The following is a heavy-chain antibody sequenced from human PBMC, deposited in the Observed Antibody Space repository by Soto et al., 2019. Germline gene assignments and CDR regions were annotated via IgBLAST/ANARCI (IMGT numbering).Heavy chain of an antibody. J-gene: IGHJ4*02. D-gene: IGHD6-19*01. V-gene: IGHV3-23*01. CDR3: AKDGQWLDQYYFDY. Sequence: GGSLRLSCAASGFTFSTYAMSWVRQAPGKGLEWVSGIGGSGGSTYYADSVKGRFTISRDNSKTTLYLHMNSLRADDTAVYYCAKDGQWLDQYYFDYWGQGTLVTVSS. CDR1: GFTFSTYA. CDR2: IGGSGGST.